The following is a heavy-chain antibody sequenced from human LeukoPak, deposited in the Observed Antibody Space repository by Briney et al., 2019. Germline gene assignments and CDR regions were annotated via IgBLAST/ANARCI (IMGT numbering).Heavy chain of an antibody. J-gene: IGHJ6*03. CDR1: GGSIRDFY. V-gene: IGHV4-59*01. D-gene: IGHD6-19*01. CDR3: ASLAVPFGWYGGSYYGYMDV. Sequence: SETLSLTCTVSGGSIRDFYWSWIRQSPERGLEFIGYVYNSGITEYNPSLKSRVTISLDTSKNQFSLELSSVTAADTAVYYCASLAVPFGWYGGSYYGYMDVWGKGTTVTVSS. CDR2: VYNSGIT.